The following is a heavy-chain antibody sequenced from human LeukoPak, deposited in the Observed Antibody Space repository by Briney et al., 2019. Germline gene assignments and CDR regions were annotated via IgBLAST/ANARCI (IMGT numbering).Heavy chain of an antibody. CDR3: ARGRPTGTTSGVPNWFDP. V-gene: IGHV4-31*11. D-gene: IGHD1-7*01. CDR2: IYYSGST. CDR1: GGSISSGGYY. J-gene: IGHJ5*02. Sequence: SEALSLICAVSGGSISSGGYYWSWIRQHPGKDLEWIGYIYYSGSTYYNPSLKSRVTISVDTSKNQFSLKLSSVTAADTAVYYCARGRPTGTTSGVPNWFDPWGQGTLVTVSS.